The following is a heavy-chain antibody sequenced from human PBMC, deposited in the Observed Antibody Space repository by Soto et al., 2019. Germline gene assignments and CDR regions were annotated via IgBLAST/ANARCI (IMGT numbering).Heavy chain of an antibody. D-gene: IGHD4-17*01. Sequence: GGSLRLSCAASGFTFSSYAMSWVRQAPGKGLEWVSAISGSGGSTYYADSVKGRFTISRDNSKNTLYLQMNSLRAEDTAVYYCAKDSYGDYVRWFYPWGQGTLVTVPQ. V-gene: IGHV3-23*01. CDR3: AKDSYGDYVRWFYP. CDR1: GFTFSSYA. J-gene: IGHJ5*02. CDR2: ISGSGGST.